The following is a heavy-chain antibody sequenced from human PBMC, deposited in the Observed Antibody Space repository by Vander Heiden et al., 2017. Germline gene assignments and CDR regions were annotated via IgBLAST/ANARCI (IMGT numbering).Heavy chain of an antibody. D-gene: IGHD2-2*01. J-gene: IGHJ5*02. CDR2: IIPIFGTA. CDR3: ARARWDIVVVPAAPDVVYWFDP. Sequence: QVQLVQSGAEVKKPGSSVKVSCKASGGTFSSYAISWVRQAPGQGREWIGGIIPIFGTANYAQKFQGRVTITADESTSTAYMELSRLRSEDTAVYYCARARWDIVVVPAAPDVVYWFDPWGQGTLVTVSS. CDR1: GGTFSSYA. V-gene: IGHV1-69*01.